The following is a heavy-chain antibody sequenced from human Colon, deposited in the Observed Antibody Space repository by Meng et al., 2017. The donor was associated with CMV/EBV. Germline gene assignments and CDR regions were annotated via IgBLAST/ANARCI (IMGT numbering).Heavy chain of an antibody. V-gene: IGHV3-30-3*01. D-gene: IGHD7-27*01. Sequence: GGSLRLSCAASQFPFKNYAMHWVRQAPGEGLEWVAVISYDGVHISYLDSVKGRFTVSRDNSNNTLFLQMDNLRTEDTAVYYCARQNWGPYFDSWGQGTLVTVSS. J-gene: IGHJ4*02. CDR2: ISYDGVHI. CDR3: ARQNWGPYFDS. CDR1: QFPFKNYA.